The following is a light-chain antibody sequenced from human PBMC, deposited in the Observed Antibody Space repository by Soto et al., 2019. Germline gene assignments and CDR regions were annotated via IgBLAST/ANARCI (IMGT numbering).Light chain of an antibody. J-gene: IGKJ5*01. V-gene: IGKV3-15*01. CDR2: YSS. Sequence: EIMMTQSPATLSVSPGERATLSCRPSQSVRNNLAWYQQRRGQAPRLLIYYSSTRATGVPARFSGSGSGTEFTLTISSLQSEDSALYYCQQYNNWPRITFGQGTRLEIK. CDR3: QQYNNWPRIT. CDR1: QSVRNN.